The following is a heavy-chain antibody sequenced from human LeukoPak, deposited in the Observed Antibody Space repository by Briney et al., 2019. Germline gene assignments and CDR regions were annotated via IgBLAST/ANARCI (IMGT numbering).Heavy chain of an antibody. CDR3: ARSRHGYNLAPFDP. Sequence: SETLSLIRTVSGGSISSYYWSWIRQPPGKGLEWIGYIYCSGSTNYNPSLKSRVTISVDTSKNQFSLKLSSVTAADTAVYYCARSRHGYNLAPFDPWGQGTLVTVSS. V-gene: IGHV4-59*01. J-gene: IGHJ5*02. D-gene: IGHD5-24*01. CDR2: IYCSGST. CDR1: GGSISSYY.